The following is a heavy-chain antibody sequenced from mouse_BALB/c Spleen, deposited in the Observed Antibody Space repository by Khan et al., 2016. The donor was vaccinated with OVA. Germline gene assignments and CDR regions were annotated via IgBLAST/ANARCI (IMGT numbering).Heavy chain of an antibody. Sequence: QIQLVQSGPELKKPGETVKISCKASGYTFTNYGMNWVKQAPGKGLKWMGWINTYTGEPTYTDDFKGRFAFSLSTSASTAYLQINNLNNEDMATYFSTRGACYWYCDVWGTGTTVTVSS. J-gene: IGHJ1*03. CDR2: INTYTGEP. V-gene: IGHV9-1*02. CDR3: TRGACYWYCDV. CDR1: GYTFTNYG.